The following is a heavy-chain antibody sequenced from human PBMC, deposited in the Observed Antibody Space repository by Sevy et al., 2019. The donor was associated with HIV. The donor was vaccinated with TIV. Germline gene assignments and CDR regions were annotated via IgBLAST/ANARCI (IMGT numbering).Heavy chain of an antibody. Sequence: GGSLRLSCAASGFTFSSYSMNWVRQAPGKGLEWVSYISSSSSTIYYADSVKGRFTIPRDNAKNSLYLQMNSLRDEDTAVYYCARWEYCSGGSCLRPAFDYWGQGTLVTVSS. V-gene: IGHV3-48*02. CDR2: ISSSSSTI. J-gene: IGHJ4*02. D-gene: IGHD2-15*01. CDR3: ARWEYCSGGSCLRPAFDY. CDR1: GFTFSSYS.